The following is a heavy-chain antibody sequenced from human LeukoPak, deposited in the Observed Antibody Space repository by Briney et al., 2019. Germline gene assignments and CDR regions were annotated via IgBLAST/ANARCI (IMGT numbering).Heavy chain of an antibody. CDR2: INPNSGGT. CDR1: GYTFTGYY. CDR3: ARGSHYYDSSGYYINWFDP. Sequence: GASVKVSCKASGYTFTGYYMHWVRQAPGQGLEWMGWINPNSGGTNYAPKFQGRVTMTRDTSISTAYMELSRLRSGDTAVYYCARGSHYYDSSGYYINWFDPWGQGTLVTVSS. V-gene: IGHV1-2*02. D-gene: IGHD3-22*01. J-gene: IGHJ5*02.